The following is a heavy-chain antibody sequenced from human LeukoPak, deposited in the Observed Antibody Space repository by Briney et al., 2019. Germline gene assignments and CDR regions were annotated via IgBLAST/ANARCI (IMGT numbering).Heavy chain of an antibody. CDR3: ARGGGAWFDP. D-gene: IGHD3-10*01. Sequence: PSETLSLTCAVSGGSIKSNNWWSWVRQPPGKGLEWIGEIYHSGSTNYNPSLESRVTISVDRSKNQFSLKLSSVTAADTAVYYCARGGGAWFDPWGQGTLVTVSS. V-gene: IGHV4-4*02. CDR1: GGSIKSNNW. J-gene: IGHJ5*02. CDR2: IYHSGST.